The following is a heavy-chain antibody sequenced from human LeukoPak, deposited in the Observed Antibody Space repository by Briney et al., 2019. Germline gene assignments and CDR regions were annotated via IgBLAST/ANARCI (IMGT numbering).Heavy chain of an antibody. D-gene: IGHD1-7*01. Sequence: SETLSLTCTVSGGSISSYYWSWIRQPPGKGLDWIGYIYYSGATNYNPSLMSRVTISVDTSKNQFSLKLSSVTAADTAVYYCARGIAGTNLYYFDYWGQGTLVTVFS. CDR3: ARGIAGTNLYYFDY. CDR1: GGSISSYY. V-gene: IGHV4-59*08. J-gene: IGHJ4*02. CDR2: IYYSGAT.